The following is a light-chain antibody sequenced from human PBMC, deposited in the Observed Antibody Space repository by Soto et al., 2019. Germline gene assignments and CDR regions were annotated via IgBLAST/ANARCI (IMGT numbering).Light chain of an antibody. CDR3: SSYTSTSTSVV. CDR1: SSDVGGFKY. CDR2: EVS. V-gene: IGLV2-14*01. Sequence: QSALPQPASVSGSPGQSITIYCTGTSSDVGGFKYVSWYQQHPGKAPKVMIYEVSNRPLGVSNRFSGSKSGNTASLTISGLQAEDEADYYCSSYTSTSTSVVFGGGTKLTVL. J-gene: IGLJ2*01.